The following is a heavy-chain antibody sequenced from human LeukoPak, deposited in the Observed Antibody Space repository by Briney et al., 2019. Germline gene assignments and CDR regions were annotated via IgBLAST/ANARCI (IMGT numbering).Heavy chain of an antibody. Sequence: PGGSLRLSCAASGFTFSSYGMHWVRQAPGKGLEWVAVISYDGSNKYYADSVKGRFTISRDNSKNTLYLQMKSLRAEDTAVYYCAKGVTIFESNWFDPWGQGTLVTVSS. V-gene: IGHV3-30*18. J-gene: IGHJ5*02. CDR3: AKGVTIFESNWFDP. D-gene: IGHD3-3*01. CDR2: ISYDGSNK. CDR1: GFTFSSYG.